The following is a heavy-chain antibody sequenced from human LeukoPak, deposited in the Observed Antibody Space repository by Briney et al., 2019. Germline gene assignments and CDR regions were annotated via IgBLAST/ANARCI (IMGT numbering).Heavy chain of an antibody. CDR1: GFTFSSYA. J-gene: IGHJ4*02. V-gene: IGHV3-23*01. CDR2: ISGSGGST. CDR3: AKRPGYCSSTSCYTPYYFDY. Sequence: GGSLRLSCAASGFTFSSYAMSWVRQAPGKGLEWVSAISGSGGSTYYADSVKGRFTISRDNSKNTLYLQMNSLRAGDTAVYYCAKRPGYCSSTSCYTPYYFDYWGQGTLVTVSS. D-gene: IGHD2-2*02.